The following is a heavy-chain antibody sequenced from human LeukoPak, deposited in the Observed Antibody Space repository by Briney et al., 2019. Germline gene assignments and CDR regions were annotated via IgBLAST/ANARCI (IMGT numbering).Heavy chain of an antibody. V-gene: IGHV1-18*04. CDR2: ISAYNGNT. CDR1: GYTFTSYG. J-gene: IGHJ5*02. Sequence: ASVKVSCKASGYTFTSYGISWVRQAPGQGLEWMGWISAYNGNTNYAQKLQGRVTMTTDTSTSTAYMELRNLRSDDTAVYYCARDWPDYYGSGSYYMFDPWGQGTLVTVSS. CDR3: ARDWPDYYGSGSYYMFDP. D-gene: IGHD3-10*01.